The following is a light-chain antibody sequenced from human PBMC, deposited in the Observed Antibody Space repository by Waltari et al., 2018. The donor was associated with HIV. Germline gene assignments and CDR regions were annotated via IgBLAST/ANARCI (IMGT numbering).Light chain of an antibody. CDR3: LLSYSGAHWV. V-gene: IGLV7-46*01. Sequence: QAVVTQEHSLTVSPGGTVTLTCGSSTGAVNRGNYSYWFQQKPGQAPRTLIYDTSNKHSWTPARFSGSLLGGKAALTLSGAQPEDEAEYYCLLSYSGAHWVFGGGTKLTVL. J-gene: IGLJ3*02. CDR1: TGAVNRGNY. CDR2: DTS.